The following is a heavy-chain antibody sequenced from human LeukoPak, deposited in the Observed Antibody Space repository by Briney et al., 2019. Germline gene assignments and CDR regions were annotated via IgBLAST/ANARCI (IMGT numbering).Heavy chain of an antibody. CDR1: GGSITSYSYY. V-gene: IGHV4-39*01. D-gene: IGHD6-19*01. J-gene: IGHJ4*02. CDR2: IYYGGDT. Sequence: PSETLSLTCTVSGGSITSYSYYWGWIRQPPGKGLEWIASIYYGGDTNYNPSLKSRVTISVDTSKNQFSLKLISVTAADTAVYYCARHQRSSGWPYYFDYWGQGTLVAVSS. CDR3: ARHQRSSGWPYYFDY.